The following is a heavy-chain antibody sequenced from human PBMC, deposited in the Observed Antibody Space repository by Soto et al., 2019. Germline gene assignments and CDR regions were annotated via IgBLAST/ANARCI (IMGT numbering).Heavy chain of an antibody. CDR2: IYYSGST. Sequence: SEIQPLTCTVSGGSISSYYCSCIRQPPGKGLEWIGYIYYSGSTNYNPSLKSRVTISVDTSKNQFSLKLSSVTAADTAVYYCAKQQLVQGVDPWGQGTLVTVSS. D-gene: IGHD6-13*01. J-gene: IGHJ5*02. V-gene: IGHV4-59*01. CDR1: GGSISSYY. CDR3: AKQQLVQGVDP.